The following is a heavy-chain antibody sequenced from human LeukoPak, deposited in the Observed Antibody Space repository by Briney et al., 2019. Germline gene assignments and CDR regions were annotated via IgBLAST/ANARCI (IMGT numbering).Heavy chain of an antibody. CDR2: MNPKSGRT. CDR3: ARVLVPKIDVFDY. V-gene: IGHV1-2*02. D-gene: IGHD3-10*01. J-gene: IGHJ4*02. Sequence: VASVKVSCKASGYTFIDYYIHWVRQAPGHGPEWMGWMNPKSGRTNYAEKFQGRVTLTRDSSISTAYMELSSLMSDDTAIYYCARVLVPKIDVFDYWGQGTLVTVSS. CDR1: GYTFIDYY.